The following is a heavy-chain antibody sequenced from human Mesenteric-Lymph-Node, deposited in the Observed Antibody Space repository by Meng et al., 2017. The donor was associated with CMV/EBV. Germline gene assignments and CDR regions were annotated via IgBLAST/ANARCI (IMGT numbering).Heavy chain of an antibody. Sequence: GESLKISCAASGFTFTSYNMNWVRQPPGKGLEWVSSISTTGAFIYYADSVKGRFTISRDNANNSLYLQMDSLRAEDTAVYYCARDQYSGSYYYYYGMDVWGQGTTVTVSS. CDR2: ISTTGAFI. J-gene: IGHJ6*02. V-gene: IGHV3-21*01. CDR1: GFTFTSYN. CDR3: ARDQYSGSYYYYYGMDV. D-gene: IGHD1-26*01.